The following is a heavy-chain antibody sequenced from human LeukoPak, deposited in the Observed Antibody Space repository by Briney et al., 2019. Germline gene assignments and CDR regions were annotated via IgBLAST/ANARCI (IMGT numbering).Heavy chain of an antibody. J-gene: IGHJ4*02. CDR2: IYYSGST. CDR3: ARATYSRGWDY. V-gene: IGHV4-59*01. CDR1: GGSISSYY. D-gene: IGHD6-19*01. Sequence: PSETLSLTCTVSGGSISSYYWSWIRQPPGKGLEWIGYIYYSGSTDYNPSLKSRVTISVDTSKNQFSLKLSSVTAADTAVYYCARATYSRGWDYWGQGTLVTVSS.